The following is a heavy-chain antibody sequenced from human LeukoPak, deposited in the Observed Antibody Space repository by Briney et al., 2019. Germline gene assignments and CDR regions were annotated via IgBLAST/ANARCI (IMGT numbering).Heavy chain of an antibody. J-gene: IGHJ4*02. CDR3: ARGSGGSYFDY. V-gene: IGHV4-59*01. CDR1: GSSISSYY. D-gene: IGHD1-26*01. Sequence: SETLSLTCTVSGSSISSYYWSWIRQPPGKGLEWIAYVYYSGSTNYNPSLKSRVTISVDTSKNQFSLNLYSVTAAGTAVYYCARGSGGSYFDYWGQGTLVTVSS. CDR2: VYYSGST.